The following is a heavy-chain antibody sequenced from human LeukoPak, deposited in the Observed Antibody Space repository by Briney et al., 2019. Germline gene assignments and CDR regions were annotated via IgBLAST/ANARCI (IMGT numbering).Heavy chain of an antibody. D-gene: IGHD3-22*01. CDR1: GFTFSTYA. CDR2: MSYDGTYK. CDR3: AKDANYYDTSGPWAGYFDY. Sequence: GGSLRLSCAASGFTFSTYAMHWVRQAPGKGLEWVAVMSYDGTYKYYADSVKGRFTISRDNSKNTLYLQMNSLRAEDTAVYYCAKDANYYDTSGPWAGYFDYWGQGTLVTVSS. J-gene: IGHJ4*02. V-gene: IGHV3-30-3*01.